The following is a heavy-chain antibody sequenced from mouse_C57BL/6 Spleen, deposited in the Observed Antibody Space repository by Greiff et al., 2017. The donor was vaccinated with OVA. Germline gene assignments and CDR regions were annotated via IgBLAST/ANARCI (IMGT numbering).Heavy chain of an antibody. V-gene: IGHV1-52*01. CDR3: ARGGYYVAMDY. CDR2: IDPSDSET. Sequence: VQLQQPGAELVRPGSSVKLSCKASGYTFTSYWMHWVKQRPIQGLEWIGNIDPSDSETHYNQKFKDKATLTVDKSSSTAYMQLSSLTSEDSAVYYCARGGYYVAMDYWGQGTSVTVSS. CDR1: GYTFTSYW. J-gene: IGHJ4*01. D-gene: IGHD2-3*01.